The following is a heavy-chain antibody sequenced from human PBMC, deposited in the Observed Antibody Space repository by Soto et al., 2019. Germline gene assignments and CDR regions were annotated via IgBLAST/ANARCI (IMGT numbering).Heavy chain of an antibody. CDR1: GGSISSGGYY. CDR2: IYYSGST. V-gene: IGHV4-31*03. J-gene: IGHJ4*02. Sequence: SETLSLTCTVSGGSISSGGYYWSWIRQHPGKGLEWIGYIYYSGSTYYNPSLKSRVTISVDTSKNQFSLKLSSVTAADTAVYYCAARRTNTIFGVVMVDYWGQGTLVTVSS. D-gene: IGHD3-3*01. CDR3: AARRTNTIFGVVMVDY.